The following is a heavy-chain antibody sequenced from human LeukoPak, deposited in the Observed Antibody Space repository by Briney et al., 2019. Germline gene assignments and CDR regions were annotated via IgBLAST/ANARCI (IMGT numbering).Heavy chain of an antibody. CDR3: VRLASGLIDY. Sequence: KPSETLSLTCIVSGGSISSSSYYWGWIRQPPGKGLEWIGSIFYSGSTYYNPSLKSRVTISVDTSKNQFSLKLSSVTAADTAVYYCVRLASGLIDYWGQGTLVTVSS. D-gene: IGHD6-19*01. J-gene: IGHJ4*02. CDR1: GGSISSSSYY. CDR2: IFYSGST. V-gene: IGHV4-39*01.